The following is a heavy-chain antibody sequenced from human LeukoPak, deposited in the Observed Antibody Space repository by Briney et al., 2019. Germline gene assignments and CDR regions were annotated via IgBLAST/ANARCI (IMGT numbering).Heavy chain of an antibody. CDR2: ISGSGGST. D-gene: IGHD2-15*01. Sequence: GGSLRLSCAASGFTFSSYAMSWVRQAPGKGLEWVSAISGSGGSTYYADSVKGRFTIPRDNSKNTLYLQMNSLRAEDTAVYYCAKNLQGYCSGGSCYSGLWGQGTLVTVSS. CDR1: GFTFSSYA. J-gene: IGHJ4*02. V-gene: IGHV3-23*01. CDR3: AKNLQGYCSGGSCYSGL.